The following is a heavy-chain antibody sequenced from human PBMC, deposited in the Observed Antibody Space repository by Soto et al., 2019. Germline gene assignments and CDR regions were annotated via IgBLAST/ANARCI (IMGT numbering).Heavy chain of an antibody. CDR1: GGSISSGDYY. V-gene: IGHV4-30-4*01. J-gene: IGHJ6*02. CDR2: IYYSGST. Sequence: SETLSLTCTVSGGSISSGDYYWSWIRQPPGEGLEWIGYIYYSGSTYYNPSLKSRVTISVDTSKNQFSLKLSSVTAADTAVYYCAREVGGYDILTGYYTYYGMDVWGQGTTVTVSS. CDR3: AREVGGYDILTGYYTYYGMDV. D-gene: IGHD3-9*01.